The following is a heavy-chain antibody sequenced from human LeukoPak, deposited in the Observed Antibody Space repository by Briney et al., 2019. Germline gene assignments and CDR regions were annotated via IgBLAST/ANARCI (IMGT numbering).Heavy chain of an antibody. D-gene: IGHD1-26*01. CDR1: GFTFNNYS. Sequence: GGSLRLSCAASGFTFNNYSVNWVRQAPGKGLEWVSHITASGTAMFYADSVKGRFTISRDNAKNSLYLQMNSLRDEDTAVYYCASSGSYRFDYWGQGTLVTVSS. J-gene: IGHJ4*02. CDR2: ITASGTAM. CDR3: ASSGSYRFDY. V-gene: IGHV3-48*02.